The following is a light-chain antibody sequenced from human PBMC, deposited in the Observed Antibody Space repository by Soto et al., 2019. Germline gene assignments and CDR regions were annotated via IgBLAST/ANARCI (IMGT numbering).Light chain of an antibody. V-gene: IGLV3-21*04. Sequence: SSELTQPPSVSVAPGKTARITCGGNNIGSKSVHWSQQKPGQAPVLVIYYDSDRPSGIPERFSGSNSGNTATLTISRVEAGDEADYYCQVWDSSSDHVVFGGGTKVTVL. CDR2: YDS. CDR3: QVWDSSSDHVV. CDR1: NIGSKS. J-gene: IGLJ2*01.